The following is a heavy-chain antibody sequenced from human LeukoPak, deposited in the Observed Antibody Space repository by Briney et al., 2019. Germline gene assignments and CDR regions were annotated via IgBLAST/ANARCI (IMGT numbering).Heavy chain of an antibody. V-gene: IGHV4-59*01. Sequence: PSETLSLTCTVSGVSISSYYWSWIRQPPGKGLKWIGYIYYSGCTNYNPSLKSRVTISVDTSKNQFSLKLSSVTAADTAVYYCARMSYFDWSTVNYFDYWGQGTLVTVSS. CDR1: GVSISSYY. J-gene: IGHJ4*02. CDR3: ARMSYFDWSTVNYFDY. CDR2: IYYSGCT. D-gene: IGHD3-9*01.